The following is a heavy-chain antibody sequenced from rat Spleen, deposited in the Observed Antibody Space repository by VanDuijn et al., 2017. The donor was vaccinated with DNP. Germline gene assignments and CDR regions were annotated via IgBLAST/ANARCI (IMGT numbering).Heavy chain of an antibody. CDR3: ARTNFYDGDYYYVPFAY. D-gene: IGHD1-12*02. Sequence: EVQLQESGPGLVKPSQSLSLTCSVTTYSITSNYWGWIRKFPGNKMEWMAYISYSGYTGYNPSLKSRISITRDTSKNQFFLHLNSVTTEDTATYYCARTNFYDGDYYYVPFAYWGQGTLVTVSS. CDR2: ISYSGYT. CDR1: TYSITSNY. V-gene: IGHV3-1*01. J-gene: IGHJ3*01.